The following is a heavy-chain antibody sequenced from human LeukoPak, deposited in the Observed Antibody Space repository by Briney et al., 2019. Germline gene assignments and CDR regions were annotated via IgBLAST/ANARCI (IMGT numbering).Heavy chain of an antibody. J-gene: IGHJ4*02. CDR2: IGGSGYRT. CDR3: AKPYYYGSGSSHFDY. D-gene: IGHD3-10*01. Sequence: GSLRLSCAASGFTFSNYDMSWVRQAPGKGLEWVSSIGGSGYRTHHADSVKGRFTISRDNSKNTVYLQMNSLRAEDTALYYCAKPYYYGSGSSHFDYWGQGTLVTVSS. V-gene: IGHV3-23*01. CDR1: GFTFSNYD.